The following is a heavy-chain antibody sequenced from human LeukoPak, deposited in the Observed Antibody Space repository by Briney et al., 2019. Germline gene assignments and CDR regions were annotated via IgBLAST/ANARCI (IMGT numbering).Heavy chain of an antibody. D-gene: IGHD3-22*01. CDR1: GYSFTTYW. CDR2: IYPGDSET. V-gene: IGHV5-51*01. J-gene: IGHJ4*02. Sequence: GESLKISCKASGYSFTTYWIGWVRQMPGKGLEWMGIIYPGDSETKNSPSFQGQVTFSADTSISTAYLQWSSLKASDTAMYYGARAASYYDSSHFDYWGQGTLVTVSS. CDR3: ARAASYYDSSHFDY.